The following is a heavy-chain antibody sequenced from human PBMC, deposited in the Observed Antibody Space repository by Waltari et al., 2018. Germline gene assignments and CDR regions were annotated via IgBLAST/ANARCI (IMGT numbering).Heavy chain of an antibody. J-gene: IGHJ6*02. D-gene: IGHD2-15*01. CDR1: GYTFTSYA. Sequence: QVQLVQSGAEVKKPGASVKVSCKASGYTFTSYAIHWVRQAPGQGLEWVGWINAGEERTKSSQKFQGRVTDTRDTSARTADMELSSLRSEDTAVYFCAREGHFRTASGSVYYYYALDVWGLGTTVTVSS. CDR3: AREGHFRTASGSVYYYYALDV. V-gene: IGHV1-3*01. CDR2: INAGEERT.